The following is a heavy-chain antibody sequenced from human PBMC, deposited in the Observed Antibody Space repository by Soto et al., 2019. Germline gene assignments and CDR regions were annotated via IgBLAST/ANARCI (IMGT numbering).Heavy chain of an antibody. CDR2: INPNSGGT. CDR1: GYTFTGYY. V-gene: IGHV1-2*04. Sequence: QVQLVQSGAEVKKPGASVKVSCKASGYTFTGYYMHWVRQAPGQGLEWMGWINPNSGGTNYAQKFQGWVTMTRDTSISTAYMELSRLRSDDTAVYYCARKRGTAAAGSDGMDVWGQGTTVTVSS. J-gene: IGHJ6*02. CDR3: ARKRGTAAAGSDGMDV. D-gene: IGHD6-13*01.